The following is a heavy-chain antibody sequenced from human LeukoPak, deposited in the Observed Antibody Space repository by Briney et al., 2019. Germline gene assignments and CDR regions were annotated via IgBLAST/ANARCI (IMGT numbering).Heavy chain of an antibody. D-gene: IGHD1-26*01. CDR1: GGTFSSSA. CDR2: SIPIFGTA. CDR3: ARSTVGTSCCTAVDY. J-gene: IGHJ4*02. Sequence: GASVKVSCKASGGTFSSSAISWVRQAPGQGLEWMGGSIPIFGTANYAQKFQGRVTITTDESTSTAYMELSSLRSEDTAEYYCARSTVGTSCCTAVDYRGQGTLVTVSS. V-gene: IGHV1-69*05.